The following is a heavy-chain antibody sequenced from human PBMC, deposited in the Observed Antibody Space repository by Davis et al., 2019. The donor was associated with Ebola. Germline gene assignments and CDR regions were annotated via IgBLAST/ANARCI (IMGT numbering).Heavy chain of an antibody. V-gene: IGHV1-2*02. CDR2: INPNSGGT. J-gene: IGHJ4*02. CDR1: GYTFTGYY. CDR3: ARVQSSLWFGESIPGGLGY. D-gene: IGHD3-10*01. Sequence: ASVKVSCKASGYTFTGYYMHWVRQAPGQGLEWMGWINPNSGGTNYAQKFQGRVTMTRDTSISTAYMELSSLRSEDTAVYYCARVQSSLWFGESIPGGLGYWGQGTLVTVSS.